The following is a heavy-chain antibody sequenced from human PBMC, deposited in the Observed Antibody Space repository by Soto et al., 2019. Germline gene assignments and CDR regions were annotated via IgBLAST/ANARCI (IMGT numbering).Heavy chain of an antibody. CDR3: ARACSGGSCFSARWFDP. CDR1: GGTFSSYA. J-gene: IGHJ5*02. Sequence: QVQLVQSGAEVKKPGSSVKVSCKASGGTFSSYAISWVRQAPGQGLEWMGGIIPIFGTANYAQKFQCRVTITADECTSTAYLVLSSLRSEDTAVYYCARACSGGSCFSARWFDPWGQGTLVTVSS. V-gene: IGHV1-69*12. CDR2: IIPIFGTA. D-gene: IGHD2-15*01.